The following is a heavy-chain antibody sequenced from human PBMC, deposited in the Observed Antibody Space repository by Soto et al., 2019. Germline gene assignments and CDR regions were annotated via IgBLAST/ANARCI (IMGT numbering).Heavy chain of an antibody. D-gene: IGHD6-13*01. V-gene: IGHV3-11*06. J-gene: IGHJ4*02. CDR3: ARLRASSWYMGGYLDY. CDR2: IVNKDTYT. CDR1: GFTFSDYH. Sequence: PWGSLRLSCEASGFTFSDYHMSWIRQAPGKGLEWVSYIVNKDTYTNYADSVKGRFTISRDNAKNSLYLEMNSLRAEDTAIYYCARLRASSWYMGGYLDYWGLGTLVTVSS.